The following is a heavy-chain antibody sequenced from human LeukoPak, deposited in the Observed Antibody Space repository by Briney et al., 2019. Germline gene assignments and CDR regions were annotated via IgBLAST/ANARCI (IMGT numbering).Heavy chain of an antibody. CDR3: ATNRPGYYMDV. J-gene: IGHJ6*03. Sequence: SETLSLTCAVYGGSFSGYYWSWIRRPPGKGLEWIGEINHSGSTNYNPSLKSRVTISVDTSKNQFSLKLSSVTAADTAVYYCATNRPGYYMDVWGKGTTVTISS. CDR2: INHSGST. CDR1: GGSFSGYY. V-gene: IGHV4-34*01.